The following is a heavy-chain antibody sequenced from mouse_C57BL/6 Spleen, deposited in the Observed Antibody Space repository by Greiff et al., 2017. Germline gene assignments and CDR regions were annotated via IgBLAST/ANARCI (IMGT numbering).Heavy chain of an antibody. D-gene: IGHD2-4*01. J-gene: IGHJ3*01. V-gene: IGHV1-64*01. CDR3: ARIYYEYDVRFAY. CDR1: GYTFTSYW. CDR2: IHPNSGST. Sequence: QVQLQQPGAELVKPGASVKLSCKASGYTFTSYWMHWVKQRPGQGLEWIGMIHPNSGSTNYNEKFKSKATLTVDKSSSTAYMQLSSLTSEDSAVYYCARIYYEYDVRFAYWGQGTLVTVSA.